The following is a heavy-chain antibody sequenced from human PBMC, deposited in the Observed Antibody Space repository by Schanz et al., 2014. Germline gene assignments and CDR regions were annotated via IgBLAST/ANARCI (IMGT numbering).Heavy chain of an antibody. D-gene: IGHD1-26*01. V-gene: IGHV3-15*01. Sequence: EVQLVESGGGLVKPGGSLRLSCAASGFTFSNAWMSWVRQAPGKGLEWVGRIKSKTDGGTTDYAAPVKGRFTISRDDSKNTLYLQMNSLRADDTAVYYCAKELYSGSHYGWFDPWGQGTLVTVSS. CDR1: GFTFSNAW. J-gene: IGHJ5*02. CDR2: IKSKTDGGTT. CDR3: AKELYSGSHYGWFDP.